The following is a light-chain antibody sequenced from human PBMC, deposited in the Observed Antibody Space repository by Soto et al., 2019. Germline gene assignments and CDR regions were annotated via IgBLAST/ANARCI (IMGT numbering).Light chain of an antibody. CDR3: CSYAASNTYV. CDR1: SSDVGGHKY. CDR2: DVS. Sequence: QSVLTQPRSVSGSPGQSVTISCTGTSSDVGGHKYVSWYQHHPGKAPKLMIYDVSKRPSGVPDRFSGSKSGNTASLTISGLQAEDEADYHCCSYAASNTYVFGTGTKVTVL. J-gene: IGLJ1*01. V-gene: IGLV2-11*01.